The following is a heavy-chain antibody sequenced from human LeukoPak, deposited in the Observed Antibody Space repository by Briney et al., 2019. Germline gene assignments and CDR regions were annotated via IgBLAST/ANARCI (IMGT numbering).Heavy chain of an antibody. J-gene: IGHJ5*02. CDR2: ISGSGGST. D-gene: IGHD3-10*01. Sequence: GGSLRLSCAASGFTFSSYSMNWVRQAPGKGLEWVSAISGSGGSTYYADSVKGRFTISRDNSKNTLYLQMNSLRAEDTAVYYCAKVGWELLLGPENWFDPWGQGTLVTVSS. CDR3: AKVGWELLLGPENWFDP. CDR1: GFTFSSYS. V-gene: IGHV3-23*01.